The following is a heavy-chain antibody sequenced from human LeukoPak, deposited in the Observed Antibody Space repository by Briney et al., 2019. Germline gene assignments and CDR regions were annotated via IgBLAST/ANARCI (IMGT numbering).Heavy chain of an antibody. CDR1: GYTFTGYY. J-gene: IGHJ4*02. CDR2: INPSGGST. Sequence: LWASVKVSCKASGYTFTGYYMHWVRQAPGQGLEWMGIINPSGGSTSYAQKFQGRVTMTRDTSTSTVYMELSSLRSEDTAVYYCARERTPGVRRVAVLPYWGQGTLVTVSS. CDR3: ARERTPGVRRVAVLPY. D-gene: IGHD2-2*01. V-gene: IGHV1-46*01.